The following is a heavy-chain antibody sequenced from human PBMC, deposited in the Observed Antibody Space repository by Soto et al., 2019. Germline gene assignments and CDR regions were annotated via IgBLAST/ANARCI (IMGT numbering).Heavy chain of an antibody. V-gene: IGHV3-21*01. J-gene: IGHJ5*02. CDR1: GFTFETYG. CDR2: ISASSASI. CDR3: PRDWRDLGDFNWFDP. D-gene: IGHD4-17*01. Sequence: GGSLRLSCKASGFTFETYGMNWVRQAPGKGLEWVASISASSASIYYADSLGGRFTISRDNANNSVSLLTKRLRHEDTAMYYCPRDWRDLGDFNWFDPWGQGTLVTVSS.